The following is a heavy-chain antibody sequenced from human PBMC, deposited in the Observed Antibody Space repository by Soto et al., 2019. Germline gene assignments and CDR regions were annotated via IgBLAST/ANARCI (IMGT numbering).Heavy chain of an antibody. V-gene: IGHV6-1*01. CDR3: ARGKDIVVVPAAISNGMDV. Sequence: PSQTLSLTCAISGDSVSSNSAAWNWIRQSPSRGLEWLGRTYYRSKWYNDYAVSVKSRITINPDTSKNQFSLQLNSVTPEDTAVYYCARGKDIVVVPAAISNGMDVWGQGTTVTVSS. CDR1: GDSVSSNSAA. D-gene: IGHD2-2*01. J-gene: IGHJ6*02. CDR2: TYYRSKWYN.